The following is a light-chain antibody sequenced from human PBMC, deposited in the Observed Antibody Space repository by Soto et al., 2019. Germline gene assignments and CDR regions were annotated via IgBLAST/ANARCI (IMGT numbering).Light chain of an antibody. CDR1: SGHSSYA. J-gene: IGLJ2*01. CDR2: LNSDGSH. Sequence: QSVLTQSPSASASLGASVKFTCTLSSGHSSYAIAWHQQQPEKGPRYLMKLNSDGSHTKWDGIPDRFSGSSSGAERYLTISSLQSEDEADSYCQTWDTGSVVFGGGTQLTVL. V-gene: IGLV4-69*01. CDR3: QTWDTGSVV.